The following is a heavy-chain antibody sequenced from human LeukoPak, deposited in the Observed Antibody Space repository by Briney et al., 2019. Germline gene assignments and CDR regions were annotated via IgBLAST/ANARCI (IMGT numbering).Heavy chain of an antibody. Sequence: GGSLRLSCAASGFIFSSSAMGWVRQAPGKGLEWVSPISGNGGGTYYADSVKGRFTISRDNSKNTVFLQMNSLRAEDTAVYYCASSNWFDPWGQGTLVTVSS. CDR3: ASSNWFDP. V-gene: IGHV3-23*01. CDR2: ISGNGGGT. J-gene: IGHJ5*02. CDR1: GFIFSSSA.